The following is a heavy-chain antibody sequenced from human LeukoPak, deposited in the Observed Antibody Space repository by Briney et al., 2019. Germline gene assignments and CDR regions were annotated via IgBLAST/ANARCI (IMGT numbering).Heavy chain of an antibody. J-gene: IGHJ4*02. CDR3: AKVFEYCSSTSCYTPLAPFDY. CDR2: ISSSSSYI. V-gene: IGHV3-21*01. Sequence: AGGSLRLSCAASGFTFSSYTMNWVRQAPGKGLEWVSSISSSSSYIFDADSVKGRFTISRDNAKNSLYLQMNSLRAEDTAVYYCAKVFEYCSSTSCYTPLAPFDYWGQGTLVTVSS. CDR1: GFTFSSYT. D-gene: IGHD2-2*02.